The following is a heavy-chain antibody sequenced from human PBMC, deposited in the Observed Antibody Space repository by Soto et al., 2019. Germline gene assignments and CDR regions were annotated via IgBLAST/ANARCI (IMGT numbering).Heavy chain of an antibody. D-gene: IGHD2-2*01. Sequence: PGGSLRLSCAASGFTFSSYGMHWVRQAPGKGLEWVAVISYDGSNKYYADSVKGRFTISRDNSKNTLYLQMNSLRAEDTAVYYCAKDSTLVLVPAAMWRGNWFDPWGQGT. CDR1: GFTFSSYG. CDR2: ISYDGSNK. J-gene: IGHJ5*02. V-gene: IGHV3-30*18. CDR3: AKDSTLVLVPAAMWRGNWFDP.